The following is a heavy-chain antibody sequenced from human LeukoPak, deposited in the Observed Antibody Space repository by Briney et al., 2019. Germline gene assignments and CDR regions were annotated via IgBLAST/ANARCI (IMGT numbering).Heavy chain of an antibody. D-gene: IGHD3-16*02. Sequence: ASVMVSCKASGYTFTSYYMHWVRQAPGQGLEWMGIINPSGSSTSYAQKFQGRVTMTRDTSTSTVYMELSSLRSEDTAVYYCARDIYDYVWGSYRLAKDYYFDYWGQGTLVTVSS. J-gene: IGHJ4*02. CDR2: INPSGSST. CDR1: GYTFTSYY. V-gene: IGHV1-46*01. CDR3: ARDIYDYVWGSYRLAKDYYFDY.